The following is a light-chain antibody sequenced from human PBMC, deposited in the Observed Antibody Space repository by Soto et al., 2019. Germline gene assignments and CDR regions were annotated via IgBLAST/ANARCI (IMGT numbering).Light chain of an antibody. Sequence: QSVLTEPPSASGTPGQWVTISCSGSSSNIGSNTVSWYQQLPGTAPKLLIYSNNQRPSGVPDRFSGSKSGTSASLAISGLQSEDEADYYCAAWDDSLMGVFGTGTKVTVL. CDR3: AAWDDSLMGV. J-gene: IGLJ1*01. CDR1: SSNIGSNT. V-gene: IGLV1-44*01. CDR2: SNN.